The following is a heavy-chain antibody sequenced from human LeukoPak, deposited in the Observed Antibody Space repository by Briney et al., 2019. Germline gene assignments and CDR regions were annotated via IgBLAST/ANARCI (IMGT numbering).Heavy chain of an antibody. J-gene: IGHJ4*02. CDR3: ARGQERRYCSSTSCYPPDY. V-gene: IGHV1-69*01. CDR2: INPIFGTA. CDR1: GGTFSSYA. Sequence: SVKVSCKASGGTFSSYAISWVRPAPGQGLEWMGGINPIFGTANYAQKFQGRVTITADESTSTAYMELSSLRSEDTAVYYCARGQERRYCSSTSCYPPDYWGQGTLVTVSS. D-gene: IGHD2-2*01.